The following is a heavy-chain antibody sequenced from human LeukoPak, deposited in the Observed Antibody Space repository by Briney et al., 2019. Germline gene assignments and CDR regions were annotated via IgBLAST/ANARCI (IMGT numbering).Heavy chain of an antibody. J-gene: IGHJ3*01. CDR1: GYSFTTYW. V-gene: IGHV5-51*01. D-gene: IGHD2-21*02. Sequence: GESLQISFKASGYSFTTYWIGWVRQMPGKGLEWMGIIFPADSDTRYSPSFQGQVTVSADKSISTAYLQWSSLKASDTAMYYCARWVTADRGKKDAFDVWGQGTMVTVSS. CDR2: IFPADSDT. CDR3: ARWVTADRGKKDAFDV.